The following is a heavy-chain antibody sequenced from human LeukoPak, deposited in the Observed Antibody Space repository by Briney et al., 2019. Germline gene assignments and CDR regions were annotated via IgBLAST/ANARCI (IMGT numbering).Heavy chain of an antibody. CDR3: ASKIVVVFKDYYGMDV. Sequence: PGGSLRLSCAASGFTFSSYEMNWVRQAPGKGLAWVSYISSSGSTIYYADSVKGRFTISRDNAKNSLYLQMNSLRAEDTAVYYCASKIVVVFKDYYGMDVWGQGTTVTVSS. CDR2: ISSSGSTI. CDR1: GFTFSSYE. V-gene: IGHV3-48*03. D-gene: IGHD2-15*01. J-gene: IGHJ6*02.